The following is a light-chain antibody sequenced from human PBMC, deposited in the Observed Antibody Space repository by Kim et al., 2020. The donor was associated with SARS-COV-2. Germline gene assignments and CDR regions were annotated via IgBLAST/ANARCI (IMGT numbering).Light chain of an antibody. CDR2: QDS. Sequence: SYELTQPPSVSVSPGQTASITCSGDKLGDKYACWYQQKQGQSPVLVIYQDSKRPSGIPERFSGSNSGNTATLTISGTQAMDEADYYCQAWDSRVFGGGT. J-gene: IGLJ3*02. CDR3: QAWDSRV. CDR1: KLGDKY. V-gene: IGLV3-1*01.